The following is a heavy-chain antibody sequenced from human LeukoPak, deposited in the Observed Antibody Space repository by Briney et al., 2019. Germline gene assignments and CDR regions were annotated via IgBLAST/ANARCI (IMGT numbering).Heavy chain of an antibody. Sequence: SETLSLTCTVSGGSISSYYWSWIRQPPGKGLEWIGYIYYSGSTNYNPSLKSRVTISVDTSKNQFSLKLSSVTAADTAVYYCARVIMGAFDIWGQGTVVTVSS. D-gene: IGHD1-26*01. V-gene: IGHV4-59*01. CDR2: IYYSGST. CDR3: ARVIMGAFDI. CDR1: GGSISSYY. J-gene: IGHJ3*02.